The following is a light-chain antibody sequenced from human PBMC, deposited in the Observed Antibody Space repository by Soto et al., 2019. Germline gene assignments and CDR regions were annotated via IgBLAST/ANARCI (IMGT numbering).Light chain of an antibody. CDR1: SNDVGGYNY. CDR3: SSYTSSSTRLYV. CDR2: DVT. Sequence: QSALTQPASVSGSPGQSITISCTGTSNDVGGYNYVSWYQQHPDKAPKLMIYDVTNRPSGVSNRFSGSKSGNTASLTISGLQAEDEADYFCSSYTSSSTRLYVFGTGTKVTVL. V-gene: IGLV2-14*01. J-gene: IGLJ1*01.